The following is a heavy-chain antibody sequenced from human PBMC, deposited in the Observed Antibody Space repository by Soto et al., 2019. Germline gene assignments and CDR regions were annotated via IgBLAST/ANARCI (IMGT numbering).Heavy chain of an antibody. CDR1: GGSIISGGYY. Sequence: SETLSLTCTVSGGSIISGGYYWSWIRQHPGKGLEWIGYIYYGGSTYYNPSLKSRVTISIDTSENQFSLKLTSVTAADTAVYYCARGDKIVPTFGGVIANFWGQGTLVTVSS. CDR2: IYYGGST. D-gene: IGHD3-16*02. J-gene: IGHJ4*02. CDR3: ARGDKIVPTFGGVIANF. V-gene: IGHV4-31*03.